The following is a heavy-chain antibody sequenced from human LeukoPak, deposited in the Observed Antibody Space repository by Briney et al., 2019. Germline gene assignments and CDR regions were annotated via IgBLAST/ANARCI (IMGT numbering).Heavy chain of an antibody. CDR2: INPSGGST. D-gene: IGHD4-17*01. CDR1: GSTFTNFY. Sequence: ASVKVSCKASGSTFTNFYMLWVREAPGHGLEWMGVINPSGGSTSYAQKFHGRVTMTRDTSTSTVYMELSSLRSEDTAVYYCARDDNGDNWFDPWGQGTLVTVSS. CDR3: ARDDNGDNWFDP. J-gene: IGHJ5*02. V-gene: IGHV1-46*01.